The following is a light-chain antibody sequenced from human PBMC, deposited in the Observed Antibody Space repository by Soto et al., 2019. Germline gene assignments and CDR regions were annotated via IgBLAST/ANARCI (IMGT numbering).Light chain of an antibody. J-gene: IGLJ2*01. CDR1: SSDVGGYNY. CDR3: SSYAGSNNLVV. V-gene: IGLV2-8*02. Sequence: QSALTQPPSASRSPGQSVTISCTGTSSDVGGYNYVSWYQQHSGKAPKLIIYEVSKRPSGVPDRFSGSKSGNTASLTVSGLQAEDEADYYCSSYAGSNNLVVFGGGTKLTVL. CDR2: EVS.